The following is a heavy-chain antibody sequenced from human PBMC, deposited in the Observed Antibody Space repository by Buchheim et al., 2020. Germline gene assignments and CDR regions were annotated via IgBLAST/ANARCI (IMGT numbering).Heavy chain of an antibody. Sequence: QVQLQQWGAGLLKTSETLSLTCAVYGGSFSGYSWTWIRQPPGKGLEWIGEMNHSGNTNYSPSLKSRVTISEDKYKNRLSLKLSSVTAADTAVYYCARGGYSYTFDYWGQGTL. CDR3: ARGGYSYTFDY. V-gene: IGHV4-34*01. CDR2: MNHSGNT. CDR1: GGSFSGYS. J-gene: IGHJ4*02. D-gene: IGHD5-18*01.